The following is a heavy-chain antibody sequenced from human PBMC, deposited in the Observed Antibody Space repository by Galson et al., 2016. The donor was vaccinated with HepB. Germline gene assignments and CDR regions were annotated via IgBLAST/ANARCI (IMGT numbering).Heavy chain of an antibody. CDR2: ITPSGGGT. J-gene: IGHJ5*02. D-gene: IGHD3-22*01. CDR3: ARDYCYDSSGYYYDDGSWFDP. CDR1: GYTFTGYY. V-gene: IGHV1-2*02. Sequence: SVQVSCKASGYTFTGYYIHWVRQAPGQGLEWMGWITPSGGGTNYAQKFEGRVTMTRDTSITTAYLELTRLISDDTAVYYCARDYCYDSSGYYYDDGSWFDPWGQGTLVIVSS.